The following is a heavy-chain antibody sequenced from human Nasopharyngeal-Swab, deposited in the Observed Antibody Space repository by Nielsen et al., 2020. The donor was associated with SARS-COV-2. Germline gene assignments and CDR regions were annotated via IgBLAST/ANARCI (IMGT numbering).Heavy chain of an antibody. J-gene: IGHJ3*02. Sequence: ASVTVSCKASGYTFTGYYMHWVRQAPGQGLEWMGRINPNSGGTNYAQKFQGRVTMTRDTSISTAYMELSRLRSDDTAVYYCARDDLTAYDAFDIWGQGTMVTVSS. V-gene: IGHV1-2*06. CDR3: ARDDLTAYDAFDI. CDR2: INPNSGGT. D-gene: IGHD7-27*01. CDR1: GYTFTGYY.